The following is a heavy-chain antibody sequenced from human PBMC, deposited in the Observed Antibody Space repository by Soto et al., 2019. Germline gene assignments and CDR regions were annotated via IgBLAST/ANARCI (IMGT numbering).Heavy chain of an antibody. CDR3: TRDGDGRMTTNPYYYYGMDV. D-gene: IGHD2-21*02. CDR2: VYYSGGA. CDR1: GGSISGYY. V-gene: IGHV4-59*01. Sequence: SETLSLTCTVSGGSISGYYWSWIRQPPGKGLEWIGNVYYSGGAKYNPSVKRRVSISVDTSKNQFSLNLSSVTAADTAVYYCTRDGDGRMTTNPYYYYGMDVWGPGITVTVS. J-gene: IGHJ6*02.